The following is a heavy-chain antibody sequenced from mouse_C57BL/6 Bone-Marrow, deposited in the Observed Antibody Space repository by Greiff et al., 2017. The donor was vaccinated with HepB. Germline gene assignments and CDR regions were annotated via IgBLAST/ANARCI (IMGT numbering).Heavy chain of an antibody. CDR1: GYTFTDYE. CDR3: TRSDDGYYRYWFAY. V-gene: IGHV1-15*01. Sequence: QVQLQQSGAELVRPGASVTLSCKASGYTFTDYEMHWVKQTPVHGLEWIGAIDPETGGTAYNQKFKGKAILTADKSSSTAYMELRSLTSEDSAVDYCTRSDDGYYRYWFAYWGQGTLVTVSA. CDR2: IDPETGGT. D-gene: IGHD2-3*01. J-gene: IGHJ3*01.